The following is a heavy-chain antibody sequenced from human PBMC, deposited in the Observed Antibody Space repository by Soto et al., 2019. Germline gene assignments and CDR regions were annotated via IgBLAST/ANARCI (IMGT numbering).Heavy chain of an antibody. CDR1: GFTFSRYW. D-gene: IGHD1-26*01. Sequence: EVQLVESGGGLVQPGGSLRLSCVASGFTFSRYWMHWVRQAPGKGLVWVSRINSDGSSTSYADSVKGRFTISRDNAKNTLYLQMNSLRAEDTAVYYCARDLGYSGSYYGWNWFDPWGQGMLVTVSS. J-gene: IGHJ5*02. CDR3: ARDLGYSGSYYGWNWFDP. V-gene: IGHV3-74*01. CDR2: INSDGSST.